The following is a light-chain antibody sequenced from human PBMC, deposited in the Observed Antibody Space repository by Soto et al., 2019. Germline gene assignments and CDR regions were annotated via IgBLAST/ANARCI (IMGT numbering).Light chain of an antibody. CDR2: GAS. J-gene: IGKJ4*01. V-gene: IGKV3-20*01. Sequence: EIVLTQSPGTLSLSPGERATLSCRASQSVSSSYLAWYQQKPGQAPRLLIYGASSRATSIPDRFSGSGSGTDFTLAISRLEPEDFAVYYCQQYGGSLTFGGGTKVDIK. CDR3: QQYGGSLT. CDR1: QSVSSSY.